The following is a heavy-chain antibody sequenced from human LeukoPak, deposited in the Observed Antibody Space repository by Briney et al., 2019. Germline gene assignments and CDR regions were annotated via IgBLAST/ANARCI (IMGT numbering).Heavy chain of an antibody. J-gene: IGHJ6*02. V-gene: IGHV3-21*01. D-gene: IGHD6-25*01. CDR3: ARTNLKRVYYYYGMDV. Sequence: GGSLRLSCAASGFTFSSYSMNWVRQAPGKGLEWVSSISSSSSYIYCADSVKGRFTISRDNAKNSLYLQMNSLRAEDTAVYYCARTNLKRVYYYYGMDVWGQGTTVTVSS. CDR1: GFTFSSYS. CDR2: ISSSSSYI.